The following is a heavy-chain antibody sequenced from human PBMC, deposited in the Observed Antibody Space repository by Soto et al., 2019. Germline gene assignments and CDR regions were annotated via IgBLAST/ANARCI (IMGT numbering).Heavy chain of an antibody. Sequence: GGSLRLSCAASGFTFSSYGMHWVRQAPGKGLKWVAVISYDERNKYYADSVKGKFTISRNNSKNTLYLKINSQRAEDTAVYYCAKDSAWEPDTSYYFDYWGQGTLVTVSS. V-gene: IGHV3-30*18. D-gene: IGHD1-26*01. CDR1: GFTFSSYG. CDR3: AKDSAWEPDTSYYFDY. CDR2: ISYDERNK. J-gene: IGHJ4*02.